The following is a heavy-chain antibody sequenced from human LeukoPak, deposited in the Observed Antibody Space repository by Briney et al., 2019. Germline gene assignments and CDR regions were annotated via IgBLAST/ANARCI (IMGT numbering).Heavy chain of an antibody. CDR1: GGSFSGYY. Sequence: SETLSLTCAVYGGSFSGYYWSWIRQPPGKGLEWIGETNHSGSTNYNPSLKSRVTISVDTSKNQFSLKLSSVTAADTAVYYCARGRRAVAGTATFDYWGQGTLVTVSS. CDR3: ARGRRAVAGTATFDY. CDR2: TNHSGST. J-gene: IGHJ4*02. D-gene: IGHD6-19*01. V-gene: IGHV4-34*01.